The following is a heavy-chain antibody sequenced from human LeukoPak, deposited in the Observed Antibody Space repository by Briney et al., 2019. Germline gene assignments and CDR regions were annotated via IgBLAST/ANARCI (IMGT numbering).Heavy chain of an antibody. CDR2: IYYTET. J-gene: IGHJ4*02. D-gene: IGHD7-27*01. CDR1: GGSINTPNYY. V-gene: IGHV4-61*01. Sequence: SETLSLTCTVSGGSINTPNYYWSWIRQSPGKGLEWIGYIYYTETSYNPSLKSRVTISADTSKNQFSLKLYSVTAADTAVYYCATRKLGNDYWGQGTLVTVSS. CDR3: ATRKLGNDY.